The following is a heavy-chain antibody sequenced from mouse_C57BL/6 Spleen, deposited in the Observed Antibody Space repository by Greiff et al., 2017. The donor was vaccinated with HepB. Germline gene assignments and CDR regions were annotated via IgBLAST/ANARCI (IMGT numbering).Heavy chain of an antibody. CDR1: GYTFTSYW. V-gene: IGHV1-69*01. Sequence: VQLQQSGAELVMPGASVKLSCKASGYTFTSYWMHWVKQRPGQGLEWIGEIDPSDSYTNYNQKFKGKSTLTVDKSSSTAYMQLSSLTSEDSAVYYCAGGAYSNYVWFAYWGQRTLVTVSA. D-gene: IGHD2-5*01. CDR3: AGGAYSNYVWFAY. CDR2: IDPSDSYT. J-gene: IGHJ3*01.